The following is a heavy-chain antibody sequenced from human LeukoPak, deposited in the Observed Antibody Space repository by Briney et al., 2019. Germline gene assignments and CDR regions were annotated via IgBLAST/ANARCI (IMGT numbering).Heavy chain of an antibody. CDR2: IKEDGSSE. CDR3: ARAEGSSGKSEYFQH. CDR1: GFTFSNYW. Sequence: PGGSLRLSCVASGFTFSNYWMTWVRQAPGKGLEWVANIKEDGSSEYYMDSLKGRFTISRDNAKNSVYLEMNSLTAEDTAVYYCARAEGSSGKSEYFQHWGQGTLVIVSS. J-gene: IGHJ1*01. V-gene: IGHV3-7*01. D-gene: IGHD5-12*01.